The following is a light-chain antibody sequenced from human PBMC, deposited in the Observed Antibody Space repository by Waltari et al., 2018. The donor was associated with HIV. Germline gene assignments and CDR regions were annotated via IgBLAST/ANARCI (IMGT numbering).Light chain of an antibody. V-gene: IGLV1-47*01. J-gene: IGLJ1*01. CDR2: RDS. CDR3: AVWDGSLSGHYV. CDR1: SSNIGSNI. Sequence: QSVLTQPPSASETPGQRVTISCSGSSSNIGSNIVYWYQPPPAMAPNLPIYRDSQRPSGVPDRFSASKSGTSASLAISGLRSDDEADYYCAVWDGSLSGHYVFGTGTKVTVL.